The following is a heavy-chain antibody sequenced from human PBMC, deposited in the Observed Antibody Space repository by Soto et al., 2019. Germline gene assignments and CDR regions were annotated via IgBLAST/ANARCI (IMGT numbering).Heavy chain of an antibody. CDR2: ISGSGVST. CDR1: GFTFSSYA. V-gene: IGHV3-23*01. CDR3: AKALPVDYDSSGYYYVYFDY. Sequence: GGSLRLSCAASGFTFSSYAMSWVRQAPGKGLEWVSAISGSGVSTYYADSVKGRVTISRDNSKNTLYLQMNSLRAEDTAVYYCAKALPVDYDSSGYYYVYFDYWGQGTLVTVSS. J-gene: IGHJ4*02. D-gene: IGHD3-22*01.